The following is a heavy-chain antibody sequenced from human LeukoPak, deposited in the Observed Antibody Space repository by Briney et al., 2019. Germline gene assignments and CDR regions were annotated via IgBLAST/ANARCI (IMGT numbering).Heavy chain of an antibody. J-gene: IGHJ4*02. D-gene: IGHD6-19*01. CDR3: VRADQYSSGWYGYFDS. V-gene: IGHV3-7*01. Sequence: GGSLRLSCAASGFTFSSYWMSWVRQAPGKGLEWVANIKKDGSEKYYVDSVKGRFTMSRDNAKNSLYLQMNSLRVEDTAVYYCVRADQYSSGWYGYFDSWGQGTLVTVSS. CDR2: IKKDGSEK. CDR1: GFTFSSYW.